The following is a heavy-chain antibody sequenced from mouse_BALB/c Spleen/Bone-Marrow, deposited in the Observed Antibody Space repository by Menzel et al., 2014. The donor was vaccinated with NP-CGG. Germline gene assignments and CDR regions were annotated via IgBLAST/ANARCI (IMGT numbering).Heavy chain of an antibody. CDR3: ARLGYYGYFDY. Sequence: EVQLVESGGGLVQPGGSLKLSCAASGFDFRRYWMSWVRQATGKGLEWIGEINPDSSTINYAPSLKDKFIISRDNAKNTLYLQMSKVRSEDTALYYCARLGYYGYFDYWGQGTTLTVSS. V-gene: IGHV4-1*02. CDR1: GFDFRRYW. D-gene: IGHD2-3*01. CDR2: INPDSSTI. J-gene: IGHJ2*01.